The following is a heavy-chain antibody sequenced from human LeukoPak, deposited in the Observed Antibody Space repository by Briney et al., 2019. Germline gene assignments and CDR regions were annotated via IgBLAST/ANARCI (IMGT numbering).Heavy chain of an antibody. D-gene: IGHD6-13*01. J-gene: IGHJ4*02. Sequence: ASVKVSCKASGGTFSSYAISWVRQATGQGLEWMGWMNPNSGNTGYAQKFQGRVTMTRNTSISTAYMELSSLRSEDTAVYYCARGRDRDSSSWADYWGQGTLVTVSS. CDR3: ARGRDRDSSSWADY. CDR2: MNPNSGNT. V-gene: IGHV1-8*02. CDR1: GGTFSSYA.